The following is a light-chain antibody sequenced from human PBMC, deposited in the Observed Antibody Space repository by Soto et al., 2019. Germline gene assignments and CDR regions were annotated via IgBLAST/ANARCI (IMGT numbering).Light chain of an antibody. CDR1: QSVSSY. CDR2: DAS. CDR3: QQRSNWPTYT. Sequence: EIVLTQSPATLSLSPGERATLSCRASQSVSSYLAWYQQKPGQAPRLLIYDASNRATGIPARFSGSGSGTDFTLTISSIEPEEFAVYYCQQRSNWPTYTFGQGTKLEIK. V-gene: IGKV3-11*01. J-gene: IGKJ2*01.